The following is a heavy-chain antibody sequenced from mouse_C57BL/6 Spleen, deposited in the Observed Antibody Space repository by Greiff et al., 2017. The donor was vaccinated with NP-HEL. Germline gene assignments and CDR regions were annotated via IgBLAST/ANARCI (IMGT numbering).Heavy chain of an antibody. Sequence: QVQLKESGAELVKPGASVKISCKASGYAFSSYWMNWVKQRPGKGLEWIGQIYPGDGDTNYNGKFKGKATLTADKSSSTAYMQLSSLTSEDSAVYFCARPGTGNYFDYWGQGTTLTVSS. CDR3: ARPGTGNYFDY. CDR2: IYPGDGDT. D-gene: IGHD4-1*01. CDR1: GYAFSSYW. J-gene: IGHJ2*01. V-gene: IGHV1-80*01.